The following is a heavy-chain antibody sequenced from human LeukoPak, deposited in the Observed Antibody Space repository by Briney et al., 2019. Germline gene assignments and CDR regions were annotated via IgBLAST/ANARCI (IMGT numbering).Heavy chain of an antibody. CDR3: AKARDIVVVPAAMCALDV. D-gene: IGHD2-2*01. CDR1: GFTFSNYA. Sequence: GGSLRLSCAATGFTFSNYAMNWVRQAPGKGLAWVSAVSGSGGYTYYVDSVRGRFTISRDNSKNTLYLQLNSLTAEDTAVYYCAKARDIVVVPAAMCALDVWGQGTTVTVSS. J-gene: IGHJ6*02. CDR2: VSGSGGYT. V-gene: IGHV3-23*01.